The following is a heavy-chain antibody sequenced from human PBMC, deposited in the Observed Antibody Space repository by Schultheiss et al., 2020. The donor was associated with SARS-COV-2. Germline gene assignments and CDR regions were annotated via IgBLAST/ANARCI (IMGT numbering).Heavy chain of an antibody. CDR3: AGSYGDYAFDI. Sequence: GGSLRLSCAGSGLTFSSYAMSWVRQAPGKGPEWVSYISSSGSTIYYADSVKGRFTISRDNAKNSLYLQMNSLRAEDTAVYYCAGSYGDYAFDIWGQGTMVTVSS. J-gene: IGHJ3*02. V-gene: IGHV3-48*03. CDR2: ISSSGSTI. D-gene: IGHD4-17*01. CDR1: GLTFSSYA.